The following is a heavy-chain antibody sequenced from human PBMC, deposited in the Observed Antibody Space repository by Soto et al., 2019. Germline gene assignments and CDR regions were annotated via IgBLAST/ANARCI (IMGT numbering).Heavy chain of an antibody. J-gene: IGHJ4*02. D-gene: IGHD2-2*01. CDR2: ISGSGGRT. Sequence: PGGSLRLSCAASGFSFSTYAMSWVRQAPGKGLEWVSAISGSGGRTHYADSVKGRFTISRDNAKNSLYLQMNSLRAEDTAVYYCARVCSSTSCYAGSVVFDYWGQGTLVTVSS. V-gene: IGHV3-23*01. CDR1: GFSFSTYA. CDR3: ARVCSSTSCYAGSVVFDY.